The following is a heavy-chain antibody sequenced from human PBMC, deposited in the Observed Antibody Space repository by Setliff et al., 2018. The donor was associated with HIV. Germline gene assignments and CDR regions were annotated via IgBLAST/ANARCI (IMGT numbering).Heavy chain of an antibody. CDR3: ARGRFTILRGYYYYYMDV. V-gene: IGHV4-39*02. Sequence: NPSETLSLTCTVSGASVSTTGYYWGWLRQSPGKGLQWIGTTFYSGSTYYDPSLKSRVTIPLDTSNNDFSLTLTSVTAADTAVYYCARGRFTILRGYYYYYMDVWGKGTTVTVSS. J-gene: IGHJ6*03. D-gene: IGHD1-1*01. CDR1: GASVSTTGYY. CDR2: TFYSGST.